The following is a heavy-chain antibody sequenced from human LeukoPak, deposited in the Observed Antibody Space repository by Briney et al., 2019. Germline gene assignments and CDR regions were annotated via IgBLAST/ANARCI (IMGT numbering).Heavy chain of an antibody. V-gene: IGHV3-23*01. Sequence: AGGSLRLSCAASGFTFSSYAMSWVRQAPGKGLEWVSAISGSGGSTYYADSVKGRFTISRDNSKNTLYLQMNSLRAEDTAVYYCAKDYGGNSDYFDYWGQGTLVTVFS. CDR1: GFTFSSYA. CDR3: AKDYGGNSDYFDY. J-gene: IGHJ4*02. CDR2: ISGSGGST. D-gene: IGHD4-23*01.